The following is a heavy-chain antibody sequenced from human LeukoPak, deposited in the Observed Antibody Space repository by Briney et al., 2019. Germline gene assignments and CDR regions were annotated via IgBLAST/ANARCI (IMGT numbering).Heavy chain of an antibody. V-gene: IGHV1-46*01. Sequence: ASVKVSCKASGYTFTSYYMHWVRQAPGQGLEWMGIINPSGGSTSYAQKFQGRVTMTRNTSISTAYMELSSLRSEDTAVYYCASYRYQQTIYGMDVWRQGTTVTVSS. J-gene: IGHJ6*02. D-gene: IGHD2-2*01. CDR2: INPSGGST. CDR3: ASYRYQQTIYGMDV. CDR1: GYTFTSYY.